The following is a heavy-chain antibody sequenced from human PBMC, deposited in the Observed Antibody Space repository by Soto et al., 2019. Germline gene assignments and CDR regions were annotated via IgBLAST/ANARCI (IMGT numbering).Heavy chain of an antibody. CDR2: VNWGGDTT. J-gene: IGHJ6*02. V-gene: IGHV3-43D*04. CDR3: AKGATVTTHYQYYGMDV. D-gene: IGHD4-17*01. CDR1: GFTFDDFA. Sequence: PGGSLRLSCAASGFTFDDFAMCWVRQVPGKGLEWISLVNWGGDTTFYAESVKGRFTISRDNSKNSVYLQMNSLRSEDSAVYYCAKGATVTTHYQYYGMDVWGQGTTVTVSS.